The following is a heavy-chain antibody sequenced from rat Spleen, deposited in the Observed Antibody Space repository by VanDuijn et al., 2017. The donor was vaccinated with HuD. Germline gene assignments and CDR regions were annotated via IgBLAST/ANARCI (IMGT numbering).Heavy chain of an antibody. Sequence: EVQLVESDGGLVQPGRSLKLSCAASGFTFSDYAMAWVRQAPKKGLEWVATIIYDGSSTYYPDSVRGRFTISRDNAENTAYLQMNSLWSEDTATYYCAVAGYGYWGQGVMVTVSS. CDR2: IIYDGSST. CDR3: AVAGYGY. D-gene: IGHD1-7*01. CDR1: GFTFSDYA. V-gene: IGHV5-17*01. J-gene: IGHJ2*01.